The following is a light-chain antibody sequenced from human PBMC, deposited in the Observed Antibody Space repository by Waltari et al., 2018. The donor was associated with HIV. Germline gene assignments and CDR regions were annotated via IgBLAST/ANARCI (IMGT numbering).Light chain of an antibody. CDR2: EVS. CDR1: SSDVGGYDY. J-gene: IGLJ1*01. Sequence: QSALTQPPSASGSPGQSVTISCSGTSSDVGGYDYVSWYQQHPGKAPKLLIYEVSKRPSGVPDRFSGSKSGNTASLTVSGLQAEDEADYYSSSHAGSNNYVFGTGTKVTVL. CDR3: SSHAGSNNYV. V-gene: IGLV2-8*01.